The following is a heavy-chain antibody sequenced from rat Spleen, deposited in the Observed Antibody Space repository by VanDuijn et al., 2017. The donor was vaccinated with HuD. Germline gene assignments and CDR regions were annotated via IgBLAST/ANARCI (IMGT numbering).Heavy chain of an antibody. J-gene: IGHJ4*01. D-gene: IGHD1-1*01. Sequence: EVQLVESGGGLVQPGRSMKLSCAASGFTFSDYDMSWVRQAPRKSLEWVATINYDGSSIYYRDSVKGRFNISRDNAKSTLYLQMNSLRSEDTATYYCARPHYYYYIMDAWGQGASVTVSS. CDR2: INYDGSSI. CDR1: GFTFSDYD. CDR3: ARPHYYYYIMDA. V-gene: IGHV5-22*01.